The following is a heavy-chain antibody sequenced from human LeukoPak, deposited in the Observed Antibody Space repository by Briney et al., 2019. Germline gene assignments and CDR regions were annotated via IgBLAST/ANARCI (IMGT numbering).Heavy chain of an antibody. CDR2: IYYSGST. Sequence: SETLSLTCTVSGGSISSYYWSWIRQPPGKGLEWIGYIYYSGSTNYNPSLKSRVTISVDTSKNQFSLKLSSVTAADTAVYYCARNSGSYFDYWGQGTLVTVSS. CDR3: ARNSGSYFDY. J-gene: IGHJ4*02. V-gene: IGHV4-59*01. CDR1: GGSISSYY. D-gene: IGHD1-26*01.